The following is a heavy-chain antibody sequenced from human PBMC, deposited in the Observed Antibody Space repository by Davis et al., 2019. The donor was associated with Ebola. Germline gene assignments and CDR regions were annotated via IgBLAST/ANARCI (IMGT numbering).Heavy chain of an antibody. CDR1: GDTFSSYA. CDR2: IIPIFGTA. Sequence: SVKVSCKASGDTFSSYAISWVRQAPGQGLEWMGGIIPIFGTANYAQKFQGRVTITADKSTSTAYMELSSLRSEDTAVYYCARDDWDQNWFDPWGQGTLVTVSS. V-gene: IGHV1-69*06. CDR3: ARDDWDQNWFDP. J-gene: IGHJ5*02. D-gene: IGHD3-9*01.